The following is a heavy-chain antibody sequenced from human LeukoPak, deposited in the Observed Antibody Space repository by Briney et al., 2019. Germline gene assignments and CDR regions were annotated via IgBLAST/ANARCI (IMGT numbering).Heavy chain of an antibody. V-gene: IGHV3-11*04. CDR3: AIDSRRIAAAGGPGY. CDR1: GFTFSDYY. CDR2: ISSSGSTI. D-gene: IGHD6-13*01. Sequence: PGGSLRLSCAASGFTFSDYYMSWIRQAPGKGLEWVSYISSSGSTIYYADSVKGRFTISRDNAKNSLYLQMNSLRAEDTAVYYCAIDSRRIAAAGGPGYWGQGTLVTVSS. J-gene: IGHJ4*02.